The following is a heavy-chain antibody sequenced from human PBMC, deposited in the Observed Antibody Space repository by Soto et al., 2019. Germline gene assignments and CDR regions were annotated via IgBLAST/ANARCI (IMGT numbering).Heavy chain of an antibody. CDR3: VRDPPGASFDL. V-gene: IGHV3-23*01. Sequence: PGGSLRLSCVASGFTFSNYGVSWVRQAPGKGLEWVSGISGSGGDTRYADSVKGRFTLSRDNSENTLFLQMSGLRVEDTAMDYCVRDPPGASFDLWGQGTKVTVSS. D-gene: IGHD3-10*01. J-gene: IGHJ3*01. CDR2: ISGSGGDT. CDR1: GFTFSNYG.